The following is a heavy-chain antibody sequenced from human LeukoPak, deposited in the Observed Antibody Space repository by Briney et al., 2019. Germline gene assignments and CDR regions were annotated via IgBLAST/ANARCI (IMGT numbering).Heavy chain of an antibody. CDR1: GFTFSDYY. V-gene: IGHV3-11*04. J-gene: IGHJ4*02. D-gene: IGHD1-26*01. CDR2: ISSSTNTV. CDR3: ARRAMGATSFDY. Sequence: GGSVRLSCAASGFTFSDYYMTWVRQAPGKGLEWVSYISSSTNTVYYADSVKGRLTVSRDNANNSLYVQMTNLRAEDTAVYYCARRAMGATSFDYWGQ.